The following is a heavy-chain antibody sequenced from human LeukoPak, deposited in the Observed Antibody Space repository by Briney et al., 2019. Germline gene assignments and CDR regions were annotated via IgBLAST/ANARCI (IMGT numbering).Heavy chain of an antibody. D-gene: IGHD3-3*01. Sequence: SVTVSCMGSGGTFSDHTIAWVRQAPGQGIEWVGRIVIPLNILKYSNKFQGRVTITADKSTRTAYMEMTSLTSDDTAVFYCARRSEWFGPWGQGTLVTVSS. J-gene: IGHJ5*02. CDR3: ARRSEWFGP. V-gene: IGHV1-69*02. CDR2: IVIPLNIL. CDR1: GGTFSDHT.